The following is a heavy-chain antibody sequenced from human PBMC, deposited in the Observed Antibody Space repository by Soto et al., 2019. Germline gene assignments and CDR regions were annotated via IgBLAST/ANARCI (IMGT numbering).Heavy chain of an antibody. D-gene: IGHD5-18*01. CDR3: AKGDGAGYSYGSFFDY. CDR2: ISGSAGST. J-gene: IGHJ4*02. Sequence: EVQLLESGGGLVQPGGSLRLSCAASGFTFSNYGMNWVRQAPGQGLEWVSTISGSAGSTYYADSVKGRFTISRDNSKNTLYLQMNYLRAEDTAVYYCAKGDGAGYSYGSFFDYWGQGTLVAVSS. CDR1: GFTFSNYG. V-gene: IGHV3-23*01.